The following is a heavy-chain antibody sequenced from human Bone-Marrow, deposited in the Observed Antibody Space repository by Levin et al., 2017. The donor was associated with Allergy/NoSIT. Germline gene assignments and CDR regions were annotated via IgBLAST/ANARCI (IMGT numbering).Heavy chain of an antibody. CDR2: IIPSLGIT. V-gene: IGHV1-69*02. D-gene: IGHD2-2*01. CDR3: ARGKGECTSSTCYLSFEY. Sequence: ASVKVPCKASGGTFSSYTISWVRQAPGRGLEWMGRIIPSLGITNYAQNFQGRVTITADKSTSTAYMELSSLRFEDTAVYYCARGKGECTSSTCYLSFEYWGQGTLVTVSS. J-gene: IGHJ4*02. CDR1: GGTFSSYT.